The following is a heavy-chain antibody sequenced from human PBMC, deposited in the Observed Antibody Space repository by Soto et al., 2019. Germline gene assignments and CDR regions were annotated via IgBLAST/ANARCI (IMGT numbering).Heavy chain of an antibody. D-gene: IGHD6-13*01. CDR2: IYYSGST. CDR1: GGSISSYY. V-gene: IGHV4-59*01. Sequence: SETLSLTCTVSGGSISSYYWSWIRQPPGKGLEWIGYIYYSGSTNYNPSLKSRVTISVDTSKNQFSLKLSSVTAADTAVYYCARDPRQYSSSWYPPHPYYGMDVWGQGTTVTVSS. CDR3: ARDPRQYSSSWYPPHPYYGMDV. J-gene: IGHJ6*02.